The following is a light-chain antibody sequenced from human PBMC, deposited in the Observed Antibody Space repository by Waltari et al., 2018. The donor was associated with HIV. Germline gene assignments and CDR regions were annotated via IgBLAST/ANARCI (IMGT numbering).Light chain of an antibody. CDR3: CSYAGSSTLV. V-gene: IGLV2-23*02. Sequence: QSALTQPASVSGSPGQSITISCTGTSSNIGNYNLVSWHQQHPGKAPKTLIYEVSQRPSGVSNRFSGSKSGNTASLTISGLQAEDEADYYCCSYAGSSTLVFGGGTKVTVL. J-gene: IGLJ3*02. CDR1: SSNIGNYNL. CDR2: EVS.